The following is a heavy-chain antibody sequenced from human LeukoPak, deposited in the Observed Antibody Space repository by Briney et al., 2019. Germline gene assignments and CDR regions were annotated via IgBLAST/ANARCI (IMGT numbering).Heavy chain of an antibody. J-gene: IGHJ4*02. D-gene: IGHD2-2*01. CDR2: IYSGGST. Sequence: GGSLRLSCAASGFTVSSNYMSWVRQAPGKGLEWVSVIYSGGSTYYADSVKGRFTISRDNSKNTLYLQMNSLRAEDTAVYYCAKEAQGCSITSCYFDSWGQGSLVTVSS. CDR1: GFTVSSNY. CDR3: AKEAQGCSITSCYFDS. V-gene: IGHV3-53*01.